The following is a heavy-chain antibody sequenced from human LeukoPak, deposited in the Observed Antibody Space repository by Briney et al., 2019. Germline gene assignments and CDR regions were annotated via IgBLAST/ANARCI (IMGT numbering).Heavy chain of an antibody. CDR2: IYYSGST. CDR3: ARVSPGCSSTSCYRSSDYYYYYGMDV. Sequence: SQTLSLTCTVSGGSISSGGYYWSWIRQHPGKCLEWIGYIYYSGSTYYNPSLKSRVTISVDTSKNQFSLKLSSVTAADTAVYYCARVSPGCSSTSCYRSSDYYYYYGMDVWGKGTTVTVSS. J-gene: IGHJ6*04. V-gene: IGHV4-31*03. CDR1: GGSISSGGYY. D-gene: IGHD2-2*01.